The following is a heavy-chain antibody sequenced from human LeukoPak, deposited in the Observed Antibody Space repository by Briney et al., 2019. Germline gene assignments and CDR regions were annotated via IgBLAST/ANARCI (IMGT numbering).Heavy chain of an antibody. Sequence: GASVKVSCTASGYTFTGYYMRWVRQAPGQGLEWMGWINPNSGGTNYAQKFQGRVTMTRDTSISTAYMELSRLRSDDTAVYYCARGLYDSSGYHPTWGQGTLVTVSS. CDR2: INPNSGGT. CDR1: GYTFTGYY. D-gene: IGHD3-22*01. V-gene: IGHV1-2*02. CDR3: ARGLYDSSGYHPT. J-gene: IGHJ5*02.